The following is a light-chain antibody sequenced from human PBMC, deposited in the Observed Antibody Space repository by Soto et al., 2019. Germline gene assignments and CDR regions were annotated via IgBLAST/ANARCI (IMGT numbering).Light chain of an antibody. CDR3: QQYNKWPLT. CDR2: GAS. J-gene: IGKJ1*01. Sequence: EIVMTQSPATLSVSPGERATLSCRASQSVSSNLAWYQQKPGQAPRLLIYGASTRATGIPARFSGSGSGTEFTLTLSSLQSEDFAVYYCQQYNKWPLTFGQGTKVEIK. CDR1: QSVSSN. V-gene: IGKV3-15*01.